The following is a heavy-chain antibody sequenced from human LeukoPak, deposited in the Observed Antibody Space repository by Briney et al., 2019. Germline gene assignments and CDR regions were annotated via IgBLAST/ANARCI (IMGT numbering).Heavy chain of an antibody. CDR3: ARSPYIAAAGTGFFDY. V-gene: IGHV4-4*07. CDR2: IYTSGST. D-gene: IGHD6-13*01. J-gene: IGHJ4*02. CDR1: GGSISSYY. Sequence: SETLSLTCTVSGGSISSYYWSWIRQPAGKGLEWIGRIYTSGSTNYNPSLKSRVTISVDTSKNQFSLKLSSVTAADTAVYYCARSPYIAAAGTGFFDYWGQGTLVTVSS.